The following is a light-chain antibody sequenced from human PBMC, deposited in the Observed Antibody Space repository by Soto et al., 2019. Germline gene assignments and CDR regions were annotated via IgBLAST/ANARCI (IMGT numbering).Light chain of an antibody. CDR1: QSILRY. J-gene: IGKJ1*01. V-gene: IGKV1-39*01. Sequence: DSQMTQSPSSVSASVGDRVTITCRASQSILRYLNWYQQKPGKAPNLLISAASNLQSGVPSRFSGSGSGTEFTLTISSLQPEDFATYYCQHSYTTPPWTFGQGTKVEIK. CDR3: QHSYTTPPWT. CDR2: AAS.